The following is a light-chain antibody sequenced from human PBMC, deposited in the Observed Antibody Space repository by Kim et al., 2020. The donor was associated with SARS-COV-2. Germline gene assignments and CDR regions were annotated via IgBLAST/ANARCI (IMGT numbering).Light chain of an antibody. J-gene: IGLJ2*01. CDR3: QTWGTGIRV. CDR2: LNSDGSH. CDR1: SGHSSYA. V-gene: IGLV4-69*01. Sequence: ASVKLTCTLSSGHSSYAIAGHQQQPEKGPRYLMKLNSDGSHSKGDGIPDRFSGSSSGAERYLTISSLQSEDEADDYCQTWGTGIRVFGGGTQLTVL.